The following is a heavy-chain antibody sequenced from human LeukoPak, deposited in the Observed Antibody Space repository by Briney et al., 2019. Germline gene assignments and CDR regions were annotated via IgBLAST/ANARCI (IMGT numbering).Heavy chain of an antibody. V-gene: IGHV3-23*01. CDR2: ISGSGGST. CDR1: GFTFSSYA. CDR3: AKATYYYDSRYGVDV. J-gene: IGHJ6*02. Sequence: GGSLRLSCAASGFTFSSYAMSWVRQAPGKGLEWVSAISGSGGSTYYADSVKGRFTISRDNSKNTLYLQMNSLRAEDTAVYYCAKATYYYDSRYGVDVWGQGTTVTVSS. D-gene: IGHD3-22*01.